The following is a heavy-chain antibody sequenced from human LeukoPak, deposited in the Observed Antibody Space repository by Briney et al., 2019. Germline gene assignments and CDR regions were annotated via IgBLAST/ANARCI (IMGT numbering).Heavy chain of an antibody. D-gene: IGHD6-19*01. CDR1: GFTISTYW. V-gene: IGHV3-74*01. CDR3: ARDPSAVAGFFDY. Sequence: GGSLRLSCAASGFTISTYWMHWVRQAPGKGLVRVSRIESDGSSITYADSVKGRFTISRDNAKNTLYLQMNSLRAEDTAVYYCARDPSAVAGFFDYWGQGTLVTVSS. J-gene: IGHJ4*02. CDR2: IESDGSSI.